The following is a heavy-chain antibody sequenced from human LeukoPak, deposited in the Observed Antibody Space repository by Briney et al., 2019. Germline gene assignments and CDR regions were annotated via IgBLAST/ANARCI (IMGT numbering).Heavy chain of an antibody. J-gene: IGHJ4*02. D-gene: IGHD3-22*01. CDR1: GFTFSSYV. CDR2: ISGSGGST. Sequence: PGGSLRLSCAASGFTFSSYVMSWVRQAPGKGLEWVSAISGSGGSTYYADSVKGRFTISRDNAKNTLYLQMNSLRAEDMAVYYCARSLGYYDSSGYYYGHFDYWGQGTLVTVSS. V-gene: IGHV3-23*01. CDR3: ARSLGYYDSSGYYYGHFDY.